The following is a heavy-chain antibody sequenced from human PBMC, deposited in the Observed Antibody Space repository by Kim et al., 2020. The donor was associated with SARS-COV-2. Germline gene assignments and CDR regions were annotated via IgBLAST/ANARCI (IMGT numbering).Heavy chain of an antibody. D-gene: IGHD2-21*02. Sequence: ASVKVSCKASGYSFTAYYIHWVRQAPGQGLEWMGRINPNSGGTNYSQKFQGRVTMTRDTSIRTAYMELGSLRSDDTAVYYCATLAETYCASDCYTGWGQG. CDR2: INPNSGGT. CDR1: GYSFTAYY. J-gene: IGHJ4*02. V-gene: IGHV1-2*06. CDR3: ATLAETYCASDCYTG.